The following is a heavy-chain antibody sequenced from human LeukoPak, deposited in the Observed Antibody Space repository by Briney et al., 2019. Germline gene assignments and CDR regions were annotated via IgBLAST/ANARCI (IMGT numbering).Heavy chain of an antibody. D-gene: IGHD3-3*01. CDR3: ASGLGFLEWPIDY. V-gene: IGHV3-30*03. CDR1: GFTFSSYG. Sequence: QPGRSLRLSCAASGFTFSSYGMHWVRQAPGKGLEWVAVISYDGSNKYYADSVQGRFTISRDNSKNTLYLQMNSLRAEDTAVYYCASGLGFLEWPIDYWGQGTLVTVSS. CDR2: ISYDGSNK. J-gene: IGHJ4*02.